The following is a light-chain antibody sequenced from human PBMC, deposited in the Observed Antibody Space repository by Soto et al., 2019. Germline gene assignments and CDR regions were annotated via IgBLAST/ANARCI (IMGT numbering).Light chain of an antibody. CDR3: QQYNTWPWT. J-gene: IGKJ1*01. V-gene: IGKV3-15*01. CDR2: GAS. Sequence: DTVMTQSPATLSVSPGERATVSCTASQSLSSNLAWYQQKPGQAPRLLIIGASERVTGIPARFSGSGSGTEFTLSIRSLQSDEFAVYYCQQYNTWPWTFGQGTKVEI. CDR1: QSLSSN.